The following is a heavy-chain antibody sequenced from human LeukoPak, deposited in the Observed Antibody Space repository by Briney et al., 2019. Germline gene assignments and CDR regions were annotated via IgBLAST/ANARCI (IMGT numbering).Heavy chain of an antibody. CDR3: ARGGYYYDSSGYAPAGFAFDI. CDR1: GGTFSSYA. V-gene: IGHV1-69*06. Sequence: GASVKVSCKASGGTFSSYAISWVRQAPGQGLEWMGGIIPIFGTANYAQKFQGRVTITADKSTSTAYMELSSLRSEDTAVYYCARGGYYYDSSGYAPAGFAFDIWGQGTMVTVSS. J-gene: IGHJ3*02. D-gene: IGHD3-22*01. CDR2: IIPIFGTA.